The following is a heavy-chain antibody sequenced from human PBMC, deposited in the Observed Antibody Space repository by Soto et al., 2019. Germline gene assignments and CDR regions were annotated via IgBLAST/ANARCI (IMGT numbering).Heavy chain of an antibody. CDR3: ARDRYCSGGSCYPYVLDY. D-gene: IGHD2-15*01. CDR2: INYIGST. CDR1: GASIGSYY. V-gene: IGHV4-59*01. Sequence: VQLQESGPGLVKPSETLSLTCTVSGASIGSYYWSWIRQPPGKGLEWIAYINYIGSTNYNPSLRSRVTISVDVSNNQFSLRLTSVTADDTAVYYCARDRYCSGGSCYPYVLDYWGQGILVTVSS. J-gene: IGHJ4*02.